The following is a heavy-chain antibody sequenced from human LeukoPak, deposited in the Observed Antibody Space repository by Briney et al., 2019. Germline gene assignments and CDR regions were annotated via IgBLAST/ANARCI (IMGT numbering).Heavy chain of an antibody. CDR1: GFKLLSYA. V-gene: IGHV3-30*14. J-gene: IGHJ6*02. CDR3: VRSGSYYGMDV. CDR2: ISYEGSNE. D-gene: IGHD3-10*01. Sequence: PGGSLRLSCEASGFKLLSYAMPWVRQAPGKGLEWVAVISYEGSNEYYVDSVKGRFTISRDNSKNTLFLQMNSLRPEDTAMYYCVRSGSYYGMDVWGQGTTVTVFS.